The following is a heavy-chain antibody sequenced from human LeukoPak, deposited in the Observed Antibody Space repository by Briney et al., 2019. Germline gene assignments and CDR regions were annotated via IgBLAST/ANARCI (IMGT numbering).Heavy chain of an antibody. D-gene: IGHD2-21*02. V-gene: IGHV3-23*01. J-gene: IGHJ1*01. CDR1: GITFDSYA. Sequence: PGGSLRLSCAAAGITFDSYAMSWVRQAPGKGLEWISVISGSGGRTSSADSVKGLFIISRNNSKSTLHMQMQSLRAEDTAVYYCVKEKLAYCGGDCFGEYFQDWGQGTLGTVSS. CDR2: ISGSGGRT. CDR3: VKEKLAYCGGDCFGEYFQD.